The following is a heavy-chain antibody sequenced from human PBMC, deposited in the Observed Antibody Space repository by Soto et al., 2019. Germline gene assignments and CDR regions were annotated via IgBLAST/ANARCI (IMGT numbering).Heavy chain of an antibody. J-gene: IGHJ4*02. CDR1: GYTFTGHY. CDR2: ICPESGAT. D-gene: IGHD1-26*01. V-gene: IGHV1-2*02. Sequence: PSVKVSCKASGYTFTGHYIHWVRQAPEQGPEWMGEICPESGATRYAQKFQGRVTMTRDTSITTVYMELKNLSTADTAVYYCGRGRSGQIVVFYWGQGTPVTVSS. CDR3: GRGRSGQIVVFY.